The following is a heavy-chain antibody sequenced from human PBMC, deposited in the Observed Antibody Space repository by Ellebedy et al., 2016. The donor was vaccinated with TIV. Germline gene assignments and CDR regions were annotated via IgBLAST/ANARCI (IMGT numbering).Heavy chain of an antibody. D-gene: IGHD4-17*01. CDR2: INVDNGNT. V-gene: IGHV1-3*01. CDR1: GYAFTTYC. Sequence: ASVKVSXKASGYAFTTYCMHWVRQAPGQRLEWMGWINVDNGNTQYSQKLLDRATINRDTSASTVYMELSSLRSEDTAVYYCARGDGITVTAPMDYWGQGTLVTVSS. J-gene: IGHJ4*02. CDR3: ARGDGITVTAPMDY.